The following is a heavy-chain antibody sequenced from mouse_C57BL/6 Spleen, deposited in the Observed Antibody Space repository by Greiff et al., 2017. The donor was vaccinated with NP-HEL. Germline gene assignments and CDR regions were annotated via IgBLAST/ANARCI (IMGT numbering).Heavy chain of an antibody. CDR1: GYTFTSYW. D-gene: IGHD3-3*01. V-gene: IGHV1-61*01. Sequence: VQLQQPGAELVRPGSSVKLSCKASGYTFTSYWMDWVKQRPGQGLEWIGNIYPSDSETHYNQKFKDKATLTVDKSSSTAYMQLSSLTSEDSAVYYCARGRDAWFAYWGQGTLVTVSA. CDR3: ARGRDAWFAY. J-gene: IGHJ3*01. CDR2: IYPSDSET.